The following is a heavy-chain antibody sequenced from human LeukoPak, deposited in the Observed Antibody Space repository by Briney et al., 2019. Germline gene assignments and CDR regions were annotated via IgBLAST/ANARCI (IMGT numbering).Heavy chain of an antibody. Sequence: PGGSLRLSCAASGFTFSDYAMSWVRQAPGKGLEWVANIKQDGSEKYYVDSVKGRFTISRDNAKNSLYLQMNSLRAEDTAVYYCARDGLNYDIGNYWGQGTLVTVSS. CDR2: IKQDGSEK. CDR3: ARDGLNYDIGNY. V-gene: IGHV3-7*01. D-gene: IGHD3-9*01. CDR1: GFTFSDYA. J-gene: IGHJ4*02.